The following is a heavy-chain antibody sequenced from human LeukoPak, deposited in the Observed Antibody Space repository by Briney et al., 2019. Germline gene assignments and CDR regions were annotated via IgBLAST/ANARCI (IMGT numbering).Heavy chain of an antibody. D-gene: IGHD3-3*01. CDR1: GYTFTSYY. CDR2: INPSGGST. J-gene: IGHJ6*03. CDR3: ARCGEITIFGVDRRYMDV. Sequence: ASVKVSCKASGYTFTSYYMHWVRQAPGQGLEWMGIINPSGGSTSYAQKFQGRVTMTRDTSTSTVYMELSSLRSEDTAVYYCARCGEITIFGVDRRYMDVWGKGTTVTVSS. V-gene: IGHV1-46*01.